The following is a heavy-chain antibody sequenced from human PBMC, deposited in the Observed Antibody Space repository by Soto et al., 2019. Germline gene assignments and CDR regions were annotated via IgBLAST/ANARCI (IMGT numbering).Heavy chain of an antibody. J-gene: IGHJ3*02. CDR2: INPSGGST. D-gene: IGHD2-15*01. CDR3: ARDEENCSGGSCYSAAFDI. V-gene: IGHV1-46*03. Sequence: PSVKVSCKASGYAFTSYYMHWVRQAPGQGLEWMGIINPSGGSTSYAQKFQGRVTMTRDTSTSTVYMELSSLRSEDTAVYYCARDEENCSGGSCYSAAFDIWGQGTMVTVSS. CDR1: GYAFTSYY.